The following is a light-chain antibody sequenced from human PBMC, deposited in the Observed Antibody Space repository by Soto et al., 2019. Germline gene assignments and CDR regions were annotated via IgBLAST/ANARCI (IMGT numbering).Light chain of an antibody. CDR3: SSYTSSITRV. CDR2: DVS. J-gene: IGLJ2*01. V-gene: IGLV2-14*01. CDR1: SSDVGGYNY. Sequence: QSALTQPASVSGSPGQSITISCTGTSSDVGGYNYVSWYQQHPGKAPKLMIYDVSNRPSGVSNRFSDSKSGNTASLTISGLQAEDEADYYCSSYTSSITRVFGGGTKVTVL.